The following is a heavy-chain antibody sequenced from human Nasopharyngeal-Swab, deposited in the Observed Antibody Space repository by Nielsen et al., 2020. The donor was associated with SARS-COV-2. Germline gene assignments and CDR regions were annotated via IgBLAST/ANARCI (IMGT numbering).Heavy chain of an antibody. CDR3: ARMHCGGDCYSRGEDAFDL. CDR2: IIPIFGTS. J-gene: IGHJ3*01. Sequence: SVKVSCKASGGTYSIYAISWVRQAPGHGPEWMGGIIPIFGTSNYAQKFRGRVTITADEFTSTAYMELSSLRSVDTAVYYCARMHCGGDCYSRGEDAFDLWGQGTLVTVSS. D-gene: IGHD2-21*02. CDR1: GGTYSIYA. V-gene: IGHV1-69*13.